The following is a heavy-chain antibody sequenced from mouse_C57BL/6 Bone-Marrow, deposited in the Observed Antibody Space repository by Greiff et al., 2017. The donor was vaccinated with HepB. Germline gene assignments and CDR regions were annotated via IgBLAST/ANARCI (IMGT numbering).Heavy chain of an antibody. V-gene: IGHV5-15*01. J-gene: IGHJ3*01. CDR3: AIQDCSSLLRFAY. CDR2: ISNLAYSI. D-gene: IGHD1-1*01. CDR1: GFTFSDYG. Sequence: EVQLVESGGGLVQPGGSLKLSCAASGFTFSDYGMAWVRQAPRKGPEWVAFISNLAYSIYYADTVTGRFTISRENTKNTLYLEMSSLRSEDTAMYYCAIQDCSSLLRFAYWGQGTLVTVSS.